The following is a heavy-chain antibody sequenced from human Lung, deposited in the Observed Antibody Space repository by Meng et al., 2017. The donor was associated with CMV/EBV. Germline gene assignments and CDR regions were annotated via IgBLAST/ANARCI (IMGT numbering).Heavy chain of an antibody. D-gene: IGHD3/OR15-3a*01. Sequence: LFLQVGGGFDRPWGSMRLSFEASGFTFSTYSMTWVRQAPGKGLEWVSGINESGDRTYHADSVKGRFTISRDNSKNTLYLQMNSLRVEDTAIYYCVNRAWMDFWGQGNLVTVSS. V-gene: IGHV3-23*01. CDR1: GFTFSTYS. CDR3: VNRAWMDF. J-gene: IGHJ4*02. CDR2: INESGDRT.